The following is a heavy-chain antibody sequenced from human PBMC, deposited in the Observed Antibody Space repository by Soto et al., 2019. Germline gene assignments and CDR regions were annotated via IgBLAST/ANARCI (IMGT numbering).Heavy chain of an antibody. Sequence: QVQPVQSGAEVKKPGSSVKVSCKASGGTFSSYAISWVRQAPGQGLEWMGGIIPIFGTANYAQKFQGRVTITADESTRTAYMVLSSLRSEDTAVYYCASDRGEVLGGSYPALWGQGTLVTVSS. J-gene: IGHJ4*02. CDR2: IIPIFGTA. V-gene: IGHV1-69*01. CDR3: ASDRGEVLGGSYPAL. CDR1: GGTFSSYA. D-gene: IGHD1-26*01.